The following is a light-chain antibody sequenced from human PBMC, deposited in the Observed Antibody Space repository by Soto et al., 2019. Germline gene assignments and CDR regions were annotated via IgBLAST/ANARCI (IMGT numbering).Light chain of an antibody. Sequence: DIQMTQSPSSLSASVGDRVTITCQSSQSIISYLNWYQQQAGKAPQLLIYAASSLQSGVPARFSGCGSGTDFILSISSLQPEDAAIYDCQQSYSSPRSFGQGTKLEI. V-gene: IGKV1-39*01. CDR3: QQSYSSPRS. J-gene: IGKJ2*01. CDR1: QSIISY. CDR2: AAS.